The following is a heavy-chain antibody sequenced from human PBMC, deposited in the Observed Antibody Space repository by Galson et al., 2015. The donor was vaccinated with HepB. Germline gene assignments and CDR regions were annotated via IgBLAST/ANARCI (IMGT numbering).Heavy chain of an antibody. J-gene: IGHJ5*02. CDR1: GYTFTGYY. CDR2: INPNSGGT. CDR3: ARVSLYCSGGSCHKNWFDP. Sequence: SVKVSCKASGYTFTGYYMHWVRQAPGQGLEWMGRINPNSGGTNYAQKFQGRVTMTRDTSISTAYMELSRLRSDDTAVYYCARVSLYCSGGSCHKNWFDPWGQGTLVTVSS. V-gene: IGHV1-2*06. D-gene: IGHD2-15*01.